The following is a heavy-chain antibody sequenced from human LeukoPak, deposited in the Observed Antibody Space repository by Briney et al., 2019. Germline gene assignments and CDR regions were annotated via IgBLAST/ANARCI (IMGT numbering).Heavy chain of an antibody. CDR1: GFTFSSYS. CDR3: ARERCLELRRCYFDF. J-gene: IGHJ4*02. CDR2: ISSGSTYI. Sequence: GGSLRLSCAASGFTFSSYSMNWVRQAPGKGLEWVSSISSGSTYIYYADSLKGRFTISRDNAKNSLYLQMNSLRAEDTAVYYCARERCLELRRCYFDFWGQGTLVTASS. D-gene: IGHD1-7*01. V-gene: IGHV3-21*01.